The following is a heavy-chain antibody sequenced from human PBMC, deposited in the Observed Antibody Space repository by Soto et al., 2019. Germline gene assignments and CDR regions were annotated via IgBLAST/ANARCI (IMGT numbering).Heavy chain of an antibody. D-gene: IGHD4-17*01. CDR3: AKDRRDGEYTSVYDF. CDR1: GFRFSDYG. J-gene: IGHJ4*02. Sequence: QVQLAESGGGVVQPGGSLRLSCVGSGFRFSDYGMHWVRQAPGKGLEWVAMMSFDGTYKYYADSVKGRFIISRDNSKKTLYLQMNSLRAEDTAVYSWAKDRRDGEYTSVYDFWGQGTLVTVSS. CDR2: MSFDGTYK. V-gene: IGHV3-30*18.